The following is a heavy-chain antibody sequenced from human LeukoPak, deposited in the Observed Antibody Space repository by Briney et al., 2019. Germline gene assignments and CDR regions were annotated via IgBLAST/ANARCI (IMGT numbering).Heavy chain of an antibody. CDR2: IYYSGST. Sequence: PSETLSLTCTVSGGSISSYYWSWIRQPPGKGLEWIGYIYYSGSTNYNPSLKSRVTISVDTSKNQFSLKLSSVTAADTAVYYCARADSYGQXIDYWGQGTLVTVSS. D-gene: IGHD5-18*01. CDR3: ARADSYGQXIDY. V-gene: IGHV4-59*01. J-gene: IGHJ4*02. CDR1: GGSISSYY.